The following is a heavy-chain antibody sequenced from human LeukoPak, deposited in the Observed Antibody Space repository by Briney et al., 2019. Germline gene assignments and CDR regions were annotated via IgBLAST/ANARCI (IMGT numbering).Heavy chain of an antibody. J-gene: IGHJ6*03. Sequence: PGGSLRLSCAASGFTFTSYSMNWVRQAPGKGLEWVSSISSSSSYIYYADSVKGRFTISRDNAKNSLYLQMNSLGTEDTAVSYCERGPYYYSMDVWSEGTTVTVSS. CDR3: ERGPYYYSMDV. CDR1: GFTFTSYS. CDR2: ISSSSSYI. V-gene: IGHV3-21*03.